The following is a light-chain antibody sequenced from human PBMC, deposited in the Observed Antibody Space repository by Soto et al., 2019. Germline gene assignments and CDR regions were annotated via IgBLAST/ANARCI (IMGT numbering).Light chain of an antibody. Sequence: EIVLTQSPGTLSLSPGERATLSCRASQSVSSSYLAWYQQKPCQAPRLLIYGASSRATGIPDRFSGSRSGTDFTLTISRLEPEDFAVYYCQQYGSSPQTFGQGTKVEIK. V-gene: IGKV3-20*01. CDR3: QQYGSSPQT. J-gene: IGKJ1*01. CDR1: QSVSSSY. CDR2: GAS.